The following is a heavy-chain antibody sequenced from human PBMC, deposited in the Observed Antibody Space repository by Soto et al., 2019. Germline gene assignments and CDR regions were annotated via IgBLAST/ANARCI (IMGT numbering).Heavy chain of an antibody. Sequence: AETLSLTCDVYGGSFSGYYWNWIRQPPGKGLEWIGEIDHSGYTNYNPSLKSRVTISVDASKNQFSLRLTSVTAADTAVYYCARVGDWFDPWGQGTLVTVSS. CDR2: IDHSGYT. CDR3: ARVGDWFDP. J-gene: IGHJ5*02. V-gene: IGHV4-34*01. CDR1: GGSFSGYY.